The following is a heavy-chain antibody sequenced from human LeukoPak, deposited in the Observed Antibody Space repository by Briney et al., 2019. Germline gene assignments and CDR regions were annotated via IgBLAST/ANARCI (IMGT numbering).Heavy chain of an antibody. CDR1: GFTFSDYY. V-gene: IGHV3-11*04. CDR3: AKDKNYYEWS. CDR2: ISSSGSTI. J-gene: IGHJ4*02. D-gene: IGHD3-22*01. Sequence: PGGSVRLSCAASGFTFSDYYMSWIRQAPGKGLEWVSYISSSGSTIYYADSVKGRFTISRDNSKNTLYLQMNSLRAEDTAVYYCAKDKNYYEWSWGQGTLVTVSS.